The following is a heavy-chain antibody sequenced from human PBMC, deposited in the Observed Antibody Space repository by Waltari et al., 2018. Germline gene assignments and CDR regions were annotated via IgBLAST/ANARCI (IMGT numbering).Heavy chain of an antibody. J-gene: IGHJ6*04. CDR1: GFTFTKAW. D-gene: IGHD3-10*01. CDR2: IKSEGDGGTR. V-gene: IGHV3-15*01. CDR3: ATDYGDFLGV. Sequence: EVQVVESGGGLVKPGGSLRLSCVVSGFTFTKAWMSWVRQAPGKGLEGVGRIKSEGDGGTRDYSAPLKGRISLSRDDSKNTVYLQMNTLKPEDTAVYFWATDYGDFLGVWGTGTTVTVFS.